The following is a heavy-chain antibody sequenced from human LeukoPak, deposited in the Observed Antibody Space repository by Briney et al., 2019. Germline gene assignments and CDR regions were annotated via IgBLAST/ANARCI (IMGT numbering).Heavy chain of an antibody. D-gene: IGHD3-10*01. V-gene: IGHV3-30*04. CDR3: GSRAYYYGSGSYHYGMDV. J-gene: IGHJ6*02. Sequence: GRSLRLSCAASGFTFSGYAMHWVRQAPGKGLEWVALISYDGSNKYYADSVKGRFTISRDNSKNTLYLQMNRLRAEDTAVYYWGSRAYYYGSGSYHYGMDVWGQGTTVTVSS. CDR1: GFTFSGYA. CDR2: ISYDGSNK.